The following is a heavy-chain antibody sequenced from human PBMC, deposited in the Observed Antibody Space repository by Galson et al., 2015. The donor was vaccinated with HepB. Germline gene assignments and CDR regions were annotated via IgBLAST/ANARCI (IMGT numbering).Heavy chain of an antibody. CDR3: AAEEDTVTTLDAFDI. CDR1: GFTFTSSA. V-gene: IGHV1-58*02. CDR2: IVVGSGNT. Sequence: SVKVSCKASGFTFTSSAMQWVRQARGQRLEWIGWIVVGSGNTNYAQKFQERVTITRDMSTSTAYMELSSLRSEDTAVYYCAAEEDTVTTLDAFDIWGQGTMVTVSS. D-gene: IGHD4-17*01. J-gene: IGHJ3*02.